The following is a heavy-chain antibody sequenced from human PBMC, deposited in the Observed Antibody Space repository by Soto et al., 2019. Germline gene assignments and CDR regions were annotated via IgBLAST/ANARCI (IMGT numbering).Heavy chain of an antibody. D-gene: IGHD6-13*01. CDR2: IIPILGIA. CDR3: ARDGPTGIAAAGTRDY. V-gene: IGHV1-69*10. Sequence: SVTVSCKASGGTFSSCAISWVRQAPGQGLEWMGGIIPILGIANYAQKFQGRVTITADKSTSTAYMELSSLRSEDTAVYYCARDGPTGIAAAGTRDYWGQGTLVTVSS. CDR1: GGTFSSCA. J-gene: IGHJ4*02.